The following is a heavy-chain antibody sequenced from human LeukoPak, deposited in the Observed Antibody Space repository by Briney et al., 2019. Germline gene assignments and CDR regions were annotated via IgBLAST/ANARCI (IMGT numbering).Heavy chain of an antibody. CDR1: GFTFTSSA. CDR2: IVVGSGNT. CDR3: AARPWGNYGDYSED. D-gene: IGHD4-17*01. Sequence: LVKVSCKASGFTFTSSAVQWVRQARGQRLEWIGWIVVGSGNTNYAQKFQERVTITRDMSTSTAYMELSSLRSEDTAVYYCAARPWGNYGDYSEDWGQGTLVTVSS. J-gene: IGHJ4*02. V-gene: IGHV1-58*01.